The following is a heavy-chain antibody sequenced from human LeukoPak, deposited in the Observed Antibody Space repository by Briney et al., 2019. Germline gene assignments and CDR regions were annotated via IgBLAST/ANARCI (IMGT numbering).Heavy chain of an antibody. CDR1: GFTFSSYP. D-gene: IGHD4-17*01. V-gene: IGHV3-21*01. CDR2: ISSSSYI. J-gene: IGHJ5*02. CDR3: ARDGAPGGHGVPHT. Sequence: PGGSLRLSCAASGFTFSSYPMNWVRQAPGKGLEWVSSISSSSYIYYADSVKGRFTISRDNAKNSLYLQMNSLRAEDTAVYYCARDGAPGGHGVPHTWGQGTLVTVSS.